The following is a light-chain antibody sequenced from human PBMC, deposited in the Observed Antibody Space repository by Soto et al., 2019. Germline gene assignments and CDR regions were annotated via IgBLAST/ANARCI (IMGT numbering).Light chain of an antibody. CDR3: QQSNNWPYT. CDR1: QSVSHN. J-gene: IGKJ2*01. Sequence: EIVMTQSPGTLSVSPGERATLSCRASQSVSHNLAWYQQKPGQAPRLLFYSASFRATGVPARFSGSGSGTDFTLTISSLQSEDFAIYYCQQSNNWPYTFGQGTKLEIK. CDR2: SAS. V-gene: IGKV3-15*01.